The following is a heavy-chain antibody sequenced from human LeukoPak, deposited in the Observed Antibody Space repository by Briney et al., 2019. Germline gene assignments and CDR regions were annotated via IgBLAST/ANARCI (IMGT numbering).Heavy chain of an antibody. J-gene: IGHJ4*02. CDR1: GFTFSSYA. CDR2: IPGSGGAT. Sequence: GGSLRLSCEASGFTFSSYAIRWVRQAPGTGLEWVSSIPGSGGATYYADSVRGRFSISRDSSKNTVYLQMNSLRDEDTAVYYCAKSPYDHWGQGTLVTVSS. V-gene: IGHV3-23*01. CDR3: AKSPYDH.